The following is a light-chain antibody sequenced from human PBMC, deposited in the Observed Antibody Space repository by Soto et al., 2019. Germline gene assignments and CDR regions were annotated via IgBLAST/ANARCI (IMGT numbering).Light chain of an antibody. V-gene: IGKV3-15*01. CDR2: DAS. CDR1: QSVSSN. Sequence: EIVMTQSPATMSVSPRERATLSCRASQSVSSNLAWYQQKPGQAPRLLIYDASTRATGIPARFSGSGSGTEFTLTISSLQSEDFGVYYCQQYNNWSWTFGQGTKVEIK. J-gene: IGKJ1*01. CDR3: QQYNNWSWT.